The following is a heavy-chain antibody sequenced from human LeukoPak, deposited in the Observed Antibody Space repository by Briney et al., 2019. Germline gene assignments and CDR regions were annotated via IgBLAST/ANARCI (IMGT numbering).Heavy chain of an antibody. J-gene: IGHJ3*02. CDR2: IIPILGIA. D-gene: IGHD2-2*01. V-gene: IGHV1-69*04. CDR3: ARDRCSSTSCPPLMWGAFDI. Sequence: ASVKVSCKASGGTFSSYAISWVRQAPGQGLEWMGRIIPILGIANYAQKFQSRVTITADKSTSTAYMELSSLRSEDTAVYYCARDRCSSTSCPPLMWGAFDIWGQGTMVTVSS. CDR1: GGTFSSYA.